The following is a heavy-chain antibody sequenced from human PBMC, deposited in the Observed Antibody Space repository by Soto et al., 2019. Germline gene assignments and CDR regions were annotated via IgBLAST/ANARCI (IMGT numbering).Heavy chain of an antibody. V-gene: IGHV3-48*03. CDR1: GFTFSSYE. Sequence: EVQLVESGGGSVEPGWSLRLSCEVSGFTFSSYEMSWVRQAPGKGLECIAYISSSGSTTDHADSVKGRFTVSRDNAKNSLYLEMNSLRVEDSGIYYCAREENYYESSGYAGRYFDYWGQGALVTVSS. J-gene: IGHJ4*02. CDR2: ISSSGSTT. D-gene: IGHD3-22*01. CDR3: AREENYYESSGYAGRYFDY.